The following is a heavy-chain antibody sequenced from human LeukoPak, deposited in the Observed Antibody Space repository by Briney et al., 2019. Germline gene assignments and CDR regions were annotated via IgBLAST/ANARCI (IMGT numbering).Heavy chain of an antibody. D-gene: IGHD6-6*01. CDR1: GGTFSSYA. V-gene: IGHV1-69*05. CDR2: IIPIFGTA. CDR3: ARRNEYSSSSVWFDP. Sequence: SVKVPCKASGGTFSSYAISWVRQAPGQGLEWMGGIIPIFGTANYAQKFQGRVTITTDESTSTAYMELSSLRSEDTAVYYCARRNEYSSSSVWFDPWGQGTLVTVSS. J-gene: IGHJ5*02.